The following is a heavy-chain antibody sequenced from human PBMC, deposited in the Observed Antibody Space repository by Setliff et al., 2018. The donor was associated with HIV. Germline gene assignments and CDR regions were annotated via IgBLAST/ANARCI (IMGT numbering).Heavy chain of an antibody. J-gene: IGHJ3*02. CDR1: GGSISSGSYY. CDR3: AREAAGLIAFDI. Sequence: LSLTCTVSGGSISSGSYYWSWIRQPAGKGLEWIGHIYTSGSTNYNPSLKSRVTISVDTSKNQFSLKLNSVTAADTAVYYCAREAAGLIAFDIWGQGTMVTVSS. D-gene: IGHD3-10*01. V-gene: IGHV4-61*09. CDR2: IYTSGST.